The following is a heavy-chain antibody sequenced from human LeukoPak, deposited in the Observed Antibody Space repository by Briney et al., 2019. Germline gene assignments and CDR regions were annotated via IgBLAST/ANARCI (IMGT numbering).Heavy chain of an antibody. J-gene: IGHJ4*02. CDR1: GFTFSNYA. CDR3: ARAKGLDY. CDR2: ISYDGSNK. V-gene: IGHV3-30*03. Sequence: PGGSLRLSCAASGFTFSNYAMTWVRQAPGKGLEWVAVISYDGSNKYYADSVKGRFTISRDNSKNTLYLQMNSLRAEDTAVYYCARAKGLDYWGQGTLVTVSS.